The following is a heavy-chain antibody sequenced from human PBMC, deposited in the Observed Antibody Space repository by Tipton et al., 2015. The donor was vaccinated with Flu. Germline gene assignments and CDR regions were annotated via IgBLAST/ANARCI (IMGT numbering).Heavy chain of an antibody. CDR3: ARALKYYYDSSGYYWSPLLDY. Sequence: TLSLTCTVSGGSISSYYWSWIRQPPGKGLEWIGYIYYSGSTNYNPSLKSRVTISVDTSKNQFSLKLSSVTAADTAVYYCARALKYYYDSSGYYWSPLLDYWGQGTLVTVSS. CDR2: IYYSGST. V-gene: IGHV4-59*01. J-gene: IGHJ4*02. D-gene: IGHD3-22*01. CDR1: GGSISSYY.